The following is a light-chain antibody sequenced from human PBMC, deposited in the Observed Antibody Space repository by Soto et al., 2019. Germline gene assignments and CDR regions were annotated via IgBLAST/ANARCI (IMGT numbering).Light chain of an antibody. Sequence: EIVLTQSPGTLSLSPGERATLSCRASQSVSSSYLAWYQQKPGQAPRLLIYGASSRATGIPDRFSGSGSGTDFTLTISRLEPEYFAVYYCQQYGSSPLGTFGQGTKVEIK. CDR3: QQYGSSPLGT. V-gene: IGKV3-20*01. CDR1: QSVSSSY. J-gene: IGKJ1*01. CDR2: GAS.